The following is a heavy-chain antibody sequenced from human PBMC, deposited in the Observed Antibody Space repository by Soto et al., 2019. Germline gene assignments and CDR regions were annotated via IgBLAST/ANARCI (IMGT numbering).Heavy chain of an antibody. CDR2: ISYDGSNK. J-gene: IGHJ6*02. CDR1: GFTFSSYG. CDR3: AKGEYYYGSGSPYHGMDV. Sequence: GGSLRLSCAASGFTFSSYGMHWVRQAPGKGLEWVAVISYDGSNKYYADSVKGRFTISRDSSKNTLYLEMNSLRAEDTAVYYCAKGEYYYGSGSPYHGMDVWGQGTTVTISS. V-gene: IGHV3-30*18. D-gene: IGHD3-10*01.